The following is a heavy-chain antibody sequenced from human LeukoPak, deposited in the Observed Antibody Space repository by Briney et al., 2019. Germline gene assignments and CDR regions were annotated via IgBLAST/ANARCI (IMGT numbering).Heavy chain of an antibody. D-gene: IGHD6-13*01. Sequence: SETLSLTCTVSGGSISSYYWSWIRQPPGKGLEWIGYIYYSGSTNYNPSLKSRVTISVDTSRNQFSLKLSSVTAADTAVYYCARAFIAAAGREGYYVDYWGQGTLVTVSS. CDR1: GGSISSYY. V-gene: IGHV4-59*01. J-gene: IGHJ4*02. CDR3: ARAFIAAAGREGYYVDY. CDR2: IYYSGST.